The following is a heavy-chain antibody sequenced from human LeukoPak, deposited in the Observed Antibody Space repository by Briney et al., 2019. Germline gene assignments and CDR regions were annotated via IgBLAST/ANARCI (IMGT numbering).Heavy chain of an antibody. CDR3: ARALGQYCSGGSCYWFDP. CDR2: IIPILGIA. D-gene: IGHD2-15*01. J-gene: IGHJ5*02. CDR1: GGTFSSYA. V-gene: IGHV1-69*04. Sequence: ASVKVSCKASGGTFSSYAISWVRQAPGQGLEWMGRIIPILGIANYAQKFQGRVTITAGKSTSTAYMELSSLRSEDTAVYYCARALGQYCSGGSCYWFDPWGQGTLVTVSS.